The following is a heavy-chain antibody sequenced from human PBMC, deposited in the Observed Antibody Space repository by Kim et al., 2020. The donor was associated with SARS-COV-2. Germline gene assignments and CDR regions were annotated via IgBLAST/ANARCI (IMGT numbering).Heavy chain of an antibody. CDR3: ARDTRNYVILTGYYNSGVSYH. Sequence: GGSLRLSCAASGFTFSSYSMNWVRQAPGKGLEWVSSISSYSTYIYYADSVKGRFTISRDNAKNSLYLQMNSLRAEDTAVYYCARDTRNYVILTGYYNSGVSYHWGQGTLVTVSS. CDR1: GFTFSSYS. CDR2: ISSYSTYI. J-gene: IGHJ5*02. V-gene: IGHV3-21*01. D-gene: IGHD3-9*01.